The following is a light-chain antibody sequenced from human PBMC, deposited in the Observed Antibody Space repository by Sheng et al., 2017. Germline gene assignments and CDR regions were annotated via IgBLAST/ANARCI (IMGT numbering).Light chain of an antibody. V-gene: IGKV1-13*02. CDR1: QGVASA. CDR2: DAS. J-gene: IGKJ4*01. CDR3: QQFMSHPLT. Sequence: AIHLTQSPSSLSASVGDRVTITCRAGQGVASALAWYQQKPGNAPKLLIYDASNLGSGVPSRFSGSGSGTDFTLTISSLQPEDFATYYCQQFMSHPLTFGGGTKVEIK.